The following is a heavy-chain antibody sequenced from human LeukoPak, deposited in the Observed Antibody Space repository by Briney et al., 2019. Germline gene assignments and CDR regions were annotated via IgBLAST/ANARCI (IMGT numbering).Heavy chain of an antibody. CDR3: ALFHVAHPKKYYYGSGSSTNDAFDI. D-gene: IGHD3-10*01. V-gene: IGHV4-39*01. CDR1: GGSISSSSYY. Sequence: SETLSLTCTVSGGSISSSSYYWGWIRQPPGKGLEWIGSIYYSGSTYYNPSLKSRVTISVDTSKNQFSLKLSSVTAADTAVYYCALFHVAHPKKYYYGSGSSTNDAFDIWGQGTMVTVSS. CDR2: IYYSGST. J-gene: IGHJ3*02.